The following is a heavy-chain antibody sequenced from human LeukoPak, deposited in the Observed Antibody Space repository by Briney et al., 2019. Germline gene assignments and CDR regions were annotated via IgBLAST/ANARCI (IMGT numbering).Heavy chain of an antibody. Sequence: SETLSLTCTVYGDSISSYYWGWIRQPPGKGLEWIGYIYTSGGTNYIPSLKGRATISIDTSKNQFSLKLSSVTAADSAVYYCARLTRLSTSPDRYYLDYWGQGTLVTVSS. CDR2: IYTSGGT. CDR1: GDSISSYY. CDR3: ARLTRLSTSPDRYYLDY. J-gene: IGHJ4*02. D-gene: IGHD6-6*01. V-gene: IGHV4-4*09.